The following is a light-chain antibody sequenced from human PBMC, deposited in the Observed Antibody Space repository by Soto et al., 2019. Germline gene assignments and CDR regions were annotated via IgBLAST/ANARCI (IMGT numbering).Light chain of an antibody. CDR1: TSNIGSSS. Sequence: QSVLRQPPSASGTPGQSVTISCSGSTSNIGSSSVYWYHQLPGTAPKVFIYENNRRPSGVPDRFSGSKSGTSASLAISGLRSEDEAEYYCATWDDSLSGPVFGGGTKLTVL. V-gene: IGLV1-47*01. J-gene: IGLJ2*01. CDR2: ENN. CDR3: ATWDDSLSGPV.